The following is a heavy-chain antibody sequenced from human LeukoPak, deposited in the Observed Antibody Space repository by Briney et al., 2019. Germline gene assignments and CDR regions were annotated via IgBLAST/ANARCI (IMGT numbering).Heavy chain of an antibody. J-gene: IGHJ4*02. CDR1: GFTFSSHS. CDR3: ARDFPSAVVKFDY. V-gene: IGHV3-48*02. D-gene: IGHD2/OR15-2a*01. CDR2: ISSSSTSI. Sequence: PGGSLRLSCAASGFTFSSHSMNWVRQVPGKGLEWISYISSSSTSIYYADSVKGRFTISRDNAKNSLYLQMNSLRDEDTAVYYCARDFPSAVVKFDYWGQGTLVTVSS.